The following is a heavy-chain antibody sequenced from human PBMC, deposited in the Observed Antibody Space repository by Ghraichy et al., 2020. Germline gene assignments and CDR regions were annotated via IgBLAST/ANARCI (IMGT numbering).Heavy chain of an antibody. CDR3: ARAPPGTLRYYFDY. D-gene: IGHD3-10*01. CDR1: GGSISSYY. CDR2: IYYSVYYSGST. V-gene: IGHV4-59*01. J-gene: IGHJ4*01. Sequence: SETLSLTCTVSGGSISSYYWSWIRQPPGKGLEWIGYIYYSVYYSGSTNYNPSLKSRVTISLDTSKNQFSLKLSSVTAADTAVYYCARAPPGTLRYYFDYWGHGTLVTVSS.